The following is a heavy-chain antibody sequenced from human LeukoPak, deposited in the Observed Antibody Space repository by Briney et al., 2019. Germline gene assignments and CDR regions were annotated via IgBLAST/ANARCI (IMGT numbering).Heavy chain of an antibody. Sequence: GASVKVSCKASGCTFTSYGISWVRQAPGQGLEWMGWISAYNGNTNYAQKLQGRVTMTTDTSTSTAYMELRSLRSDDTAVYYCARGDQGGTMIVPHEAFDIWGQGTMVTVSS. J-gene: IGHJ3*02. V-gene: IGHV1-18*01. CDR3: ARGDQGGTMIVPHEAFDI. D-gene: IGHD3-22*01. CDR2: ISAYNGNT. CDR1: GCTFTSYG.